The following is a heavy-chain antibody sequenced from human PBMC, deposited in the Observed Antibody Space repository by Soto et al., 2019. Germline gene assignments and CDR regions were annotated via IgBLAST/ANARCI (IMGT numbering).Heavy chain of an antibody. D-gene: IGHD6-13*01. CDR3: AKDNGSWGGYYYYYGMDV. CDR2: ISWNSGSI. V-gene: IGHV3-9*01. CDR1: GFTFDDYA. Sequence: DVQLVESGGGLVQPGRSLRLSCAASGFTFDDYAMHWVRQAPGKGLEWVSGISWNSGSIGYADSVKGRFTISRDNAKNSLYLQMNSLRAEDTALYYCAKDNGSWGGYYYYYGMDVWGQGTTVTVSS. J-gene: IGHJ6*02.